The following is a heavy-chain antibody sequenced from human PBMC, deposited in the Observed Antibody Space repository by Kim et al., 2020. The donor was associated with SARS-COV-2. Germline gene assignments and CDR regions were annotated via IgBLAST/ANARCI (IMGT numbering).Heavy chain of an antibody. J-gene: IGHJ4*02. Sequence: DSVKGRFTISRDNSKNTVYLQMTSLTAEDTAVYYCARFKGAGTYDHYSFGYCGQGAVVTVS. D-gene: IGHD3-10*01. V-gene: IGHV3-23*01. CDR3: ARFKGAGTYDHYSFGY.